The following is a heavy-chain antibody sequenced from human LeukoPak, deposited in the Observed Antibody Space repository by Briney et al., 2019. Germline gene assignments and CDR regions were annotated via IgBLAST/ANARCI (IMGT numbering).Heavy chain of an antibody. D-gene: IGHD4-23*01. CDR1: GFIFSSYA. V-gene: IGHV3-23*01. CDR2: ISGSGGNT. J-gene: IGHJ4*02. CDR3: VKASPYGGNSY. Sequence: PGGSLRFSCAASGFIFSSYAMSWVRQAPGRGPEWVSAISGSGGNTYYAVSVKGRFTITRDNSANTLYLQMNSLRAEDTAVYYCVKASPYGGNSYWGQGTLVSVSS.